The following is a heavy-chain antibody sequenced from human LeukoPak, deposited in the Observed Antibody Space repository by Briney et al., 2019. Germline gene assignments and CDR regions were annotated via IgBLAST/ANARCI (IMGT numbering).Heavy chain of an antibody. CDR1: GFTFSSYE. V-gene: IGHV3-48*03. CDR3: ARDHVTMVRGVIIKAGFDY. Sequence: PGGSLRLSCAASGFTFSSYEMNWVRQAPGKGLEWVSYIRSSGSTIYYADSVKSRFTISRDNAKNSLYLQMNSLRAEDTAVYYCARDHVTMVRGVIIKAGFDYWGQGTLVTVSS. D-gene: IGHD3-10*01. CDR2: IRSSGSTI. J-gene: IGHJ4*02.